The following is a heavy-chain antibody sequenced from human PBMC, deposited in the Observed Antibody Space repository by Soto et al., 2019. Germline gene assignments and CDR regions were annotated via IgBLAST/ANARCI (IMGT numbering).Heavy chain of an antibody. CDR1: GFSLSTSGVG. CDR3: AHIDAPQRDFWSGPYRSYFDY. J-gene: IGHJ4*02. Sequence: QITLKESGPTLVKPTQTLTLTCTFSGFSLSTSGVGVGWIRQPPGKALEWLALIYWDDDKRYSPSLKSRLTITKDTSKNQVVLTMTNMDPVDTATYYCAHIDAPQRDFWSGPYRSYFDYWGQGTLVTVSS. D-gene: IGHD3-3*01. V-gene: IGHV2-5*02. CDR2: IYWDDDK.